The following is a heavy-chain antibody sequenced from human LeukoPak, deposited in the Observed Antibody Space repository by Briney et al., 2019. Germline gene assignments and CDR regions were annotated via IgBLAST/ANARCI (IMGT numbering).Heavy chain of an antibody. CDR3: VKFRGQLLSSYYFDY. CDR1: GFAFTAYA. D-gene: IGHD2-2*01. CDR2: ISGGGGGT. Sequence: GGSLRLSCAASGFAFTAYAMSWVRQAPGKGLEWVSTISGGGGGTYYADSVKGRITISRDNSKNTLYLQMNSLRGEDTAVYYCVKFRGQLLSSYYFDYWGQGTLVTVSS. J-gene: IGHJ4*02. V-gene: IGHV3-23*01.